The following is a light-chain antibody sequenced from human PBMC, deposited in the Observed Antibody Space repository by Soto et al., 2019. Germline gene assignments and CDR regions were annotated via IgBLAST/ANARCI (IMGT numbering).Light chain of an antibody. CDR3: CSYAGTYTWV. CDR2: DVT. V-gene: IGLV2-11*01. J-gene: IGLJ3*02. Sequence: QSALTQPRSVSGSPGQSVAISCTGTSSDVGGYNYVSWYQQYPGKAPKLMIYDVTKRPSGVPDRFSGSKSGNTASLTISGLQADDEADYYCCSYAGTYTWVFGGGTQLTVL. CDR1: SSDVGGYNY.